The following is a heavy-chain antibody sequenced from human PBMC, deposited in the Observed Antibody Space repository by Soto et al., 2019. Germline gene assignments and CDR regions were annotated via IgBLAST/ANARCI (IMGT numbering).Heavy chain of an antibody. CDR2: IIPIFGTA. V-gene: IGHV1-69*01. Sequence: QVQLVQSGAEVKKPGSSVKVSCKASGGTFSSYAISWVRQAPGQGLEWMGGIIPIFGTANYAQKFQGRVTITADESTSTAYMELSSLRSEDTAVYYCARDGGRGSTMARGVIRSFAFDIWGQGTMVTVSS. J-gene: IGHJ3*02. CDR1: GGTFSSYA. D-gene: IGHD3-10*01. CDR3: ARDGGRGSTMARGVIRSFAFDI.